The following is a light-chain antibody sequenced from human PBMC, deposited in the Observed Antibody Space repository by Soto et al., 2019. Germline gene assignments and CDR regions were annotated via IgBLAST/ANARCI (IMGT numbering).Light chain of an antibody. Sequence: DIQMTPSPSTLSASVGDRVTINCRASQSISIWLAWYQQKPGKAPKILIYKASSLESGVPSRFSGSGSGTEFTLTISSLRPDDFATYYCQQYSTYTPRTFGQGTKVDIK. CDR2: KAS. CDR1: QSISIW. V-gene: IGKV1-5*03. J-gene: IGKJ1*01. CDR3: QQYSTYTPRT.